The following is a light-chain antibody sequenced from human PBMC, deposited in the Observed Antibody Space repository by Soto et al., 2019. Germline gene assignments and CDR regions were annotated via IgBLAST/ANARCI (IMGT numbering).Light chain of an antibody. J-gene: IGLJ2*01. CDR3: AAWDDSLNGPV. Sequence: QSLLTQPPSASGTPGQRVTISCSGSSSNIGSNTVNWYQQLPGTAPKLLIYSNNQRPSGVPDRFSGSKSGTSASLASRGLQSEDEADYDCAAWDDSLNGPVFGGGTKLTVL. V-gene: IGLV1-44*01. CDR1: SSNIGSNT. CDR2: SNN.